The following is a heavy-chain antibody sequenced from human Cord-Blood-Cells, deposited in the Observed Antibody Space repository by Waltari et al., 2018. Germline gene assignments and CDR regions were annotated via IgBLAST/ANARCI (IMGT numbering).Heavy chain of an antibody. CDR1: GYTFTSYY. V-gene: IGHV1-46*01. CDR3: ARDIMDTMVQGD. J-gene: IGHJ4*02. D-gene: IGHD3-10*01. Sequence: QVQLVQSGAEVKKPGASVTVSCTASGYTFTSYYMHWVRQAPGQGLEWMGIINPSGGSTSYAQKFQGRVTMTRDTSTSTVYMELSSLRSEDTAVYYCARDIMDTMVQGDWGQGTLVTVSS. CDR2: INPSGGST.